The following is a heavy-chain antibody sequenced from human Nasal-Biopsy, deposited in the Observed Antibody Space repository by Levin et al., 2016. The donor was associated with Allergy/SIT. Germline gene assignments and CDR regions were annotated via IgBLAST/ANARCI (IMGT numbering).Heavy chain of an antibody. J-gene: IGHJ4*02. V-gene: IGHV3-7*03. Sequence: GESLKISCGASGFSFSSYWMTWVRQAPGKGLEWVANINRDGSEKHYVDSMKGRFAISRDNTKNSLSLQMNSLRAGDTAIYFCAREGRVAAAFDYWGQGTLVTVSS. CDR1: GFSFSSYW. D-gene: IGHD6-13*01. CDR3: AREGRVAAAFDY. CDR2: INRDGSEK.